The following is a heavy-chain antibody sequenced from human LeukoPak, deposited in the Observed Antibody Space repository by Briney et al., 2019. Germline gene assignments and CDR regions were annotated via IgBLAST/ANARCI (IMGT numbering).Heavy chain of an antibody. Sequence: GGSLRLSCAAPVFTFSIYWMQWVRPSTGKGPVCVSRIYTDGRSTSYGDSVTGRFTISRDNAKNTLYLQMNSLRAEDTAVYYCARARGSYDLFDYWGQGTLVTVSS. CDR3: ARARGSYDLFDY. CDR1: VFTFSIYW. D-gene: IGHD1-26*01. CDR2: IYTDGRST. J-gene: IGHJ4*02. V-gene: IGHV3-74*01.